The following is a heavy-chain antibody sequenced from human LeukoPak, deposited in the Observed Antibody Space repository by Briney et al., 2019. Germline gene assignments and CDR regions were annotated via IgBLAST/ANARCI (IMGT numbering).Heavy chain of an antibody. CDR3: AKQSYARSLGE. D-gene: IGHD2-8*01. CDR1: GFPLSRFF. V-gene: IGHV3-23*01. J-gene: IGHJ4*02. CDR2: TNSGGTST. Sequence: WGALRVFCSKAGFPLSRFFMNWGRPGPGAGAEWISTTNSGGTSTYYAESVKGRFTISRDNSKNTLYLQMSSLRVEDTAVYYCAKQSYARSLGEGGPGTLVSVSS.